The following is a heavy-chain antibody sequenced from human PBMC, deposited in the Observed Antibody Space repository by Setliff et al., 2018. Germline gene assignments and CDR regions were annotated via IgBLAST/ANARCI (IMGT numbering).Heavy chain of an antibody. V-gene: IGHV4-59*01. CDR3: PRFITGTIGFDP. Sequence: SETLSLTCTVSGGSISSYYWSWIRQPPGKGLEWIGSNYYSGSTNYNPSLKSRVTIAVDTSNNQFSLKLSSVTAADAAVYYCPRFITGTIGFDPWGQGTLVTVSS. D-gene: IGHD1-7*01. CDR2: NYYSGST. CDR1: GGSISSYY. J-gene: IGHJ5*02.